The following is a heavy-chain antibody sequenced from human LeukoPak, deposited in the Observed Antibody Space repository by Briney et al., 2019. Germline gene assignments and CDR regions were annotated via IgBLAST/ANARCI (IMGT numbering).Heavy chain of an antibody. CDR1: GGSITSSY. Sequence: SETLSLTCTVSGGSITSSYWSWIRQSAGKGLEWIGRTHASGNTKFNPSLKSRVTMSVDTSKNQFSLKLTSVTAADTAAYYCARGTYDLNYWGQGILVTVSS. V-gene: IGHV4-4*07. CDR3: ARGTYDLNY. J-gene: IGHJ4*02. D-gene: IGHD5-12*01. CDR2: THASGNT.